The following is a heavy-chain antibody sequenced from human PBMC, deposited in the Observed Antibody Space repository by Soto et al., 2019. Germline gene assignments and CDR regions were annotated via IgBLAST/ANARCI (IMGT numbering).Heavy chain of an antibody. CDR2: IIRIFGTA. Sequence: QVQLVQSGAEVKKPGSSVKVSCKASGGTFSSYAISWVRQAPGQGFEWMGGIIRIFGTAKYAQQFQGRVTITADESTSTAYMELSSLRSEDTAVYYCARAGIQLWFTPFDYWGQGTLVTVSS. J-gene: IGHJ4*02. V-gene: IGHV1-69*12. D-gene: IGHD5-18*01. CDR3: ARAGIQLWFTPFDY. CDR1: GGTFSSYA.